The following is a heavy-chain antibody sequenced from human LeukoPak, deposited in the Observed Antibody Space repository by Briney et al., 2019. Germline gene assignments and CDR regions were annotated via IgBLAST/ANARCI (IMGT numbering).Heavy chain of an antibody. J-gene: IGHJ4*02. V-gene: IGHV1-69*05. CDR2: IIPIFGTA. Sequence: SVKVSCKASGGTFSSYAISWVRQAPGQGLEWMGGIIPIFGTANYAQKFQGRVTITTDESTSTAYMELSSLRSEDTAVYYCARSRYYDILTGYDYWGQGTLVTVSS. CDR1: GGTFSSYA. CDR3: ARSRYYDILTGYDY. D-gene: IGHD3-9*01.